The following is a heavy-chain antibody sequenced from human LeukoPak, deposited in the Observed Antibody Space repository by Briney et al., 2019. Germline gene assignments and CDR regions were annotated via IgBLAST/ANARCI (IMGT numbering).Heavy chain of an antibody. J-gene: IGHJ5*02. CDR1: GFTLSSYS. Sequence: GGSPRLSCAASGFTLSSYSKNWVRHAPGQGREWVSSISSSRSYIYYDDSVKRRSTISRDNAKNALYLQMNTLRAEDTAVYYCARAQKARLPQRVGGSFGYRPWGQGTLVTVSS. CDR2: ISSSRSYI. V-gene: IGHV3-21*01. CDR3: ARAQKARLPQRVGGSFGYRP. D-gene: IGHD1-26*01.